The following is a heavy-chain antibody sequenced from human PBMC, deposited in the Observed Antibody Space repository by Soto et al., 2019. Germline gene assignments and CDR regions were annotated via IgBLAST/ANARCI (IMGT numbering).Heavy chain of an antibody. CDR3: ARDRITGGWYPDYFDY. D-gene: IGHD6-19*01. J-gene: IGHJ4*02. CDR2: ISYDGSNK. Sequence: PGGSLRLSCAASGFTFSSYAMHWVRQAPGKGLEWVAVISYDGSNKYYADSVKGRFTISRDNSKNTLYLQMNSLRAEDTAVYYCARDRITGGWYPDYFDYWGQGTLLTVSS. V-gene: IGHV3-30-3*01. CDR1: GFTFSSYA.